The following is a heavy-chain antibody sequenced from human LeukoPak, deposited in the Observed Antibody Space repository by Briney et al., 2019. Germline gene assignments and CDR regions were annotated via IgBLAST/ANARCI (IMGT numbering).Heavy chain of an antibody. D-gene: IGHD1-1*01. CDR2: IYTSGST. CDR1: GGSISSYY. CDR3: ARDRRDWNDDYYMDV. Sequence: SETLSLTCTVSGGSISSYYWSWIRQPAGKGLEWIGRIYTSGSTNYNPSLKSRVTISVDTSKNQFSLKLSSVTAADTAVYYCARDRRDWNDDYYMDVWGKGTTVTVSS. J-gene: IGHJ6*03. V-gene: IGHV4-4*07.